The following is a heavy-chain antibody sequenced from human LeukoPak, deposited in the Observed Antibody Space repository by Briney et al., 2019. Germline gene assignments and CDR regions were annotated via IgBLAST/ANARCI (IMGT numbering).Heavy chain of an antibody. CDR3: ARPLQGIVGATGFDY. Sequence: GESLKISCQGSEYSFATYWIAWLRQMPGKGLEWMGIIYPSNSDTRYSPSFQGQVTISADKSIKTAYLQWSSLKASDTAMYYCARPLQGIVGATGFDYWGQGTLVTVSS. CDR2: IYPSNSDT. J-gene: IGHJ4*02. D-gene: IGHD1-26*01. CDR1: EYSFATYW. V-gene: IGHV5-51*01.